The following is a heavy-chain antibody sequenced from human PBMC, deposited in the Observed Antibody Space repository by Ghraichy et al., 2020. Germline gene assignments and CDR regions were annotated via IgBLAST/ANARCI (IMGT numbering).Heavy chain of an antibody. J-gene: IGHJ6*02. CDR2: INHSGST. V-gene: IGHV4-34*01. Sequence: SETLSLTFAVYGGSFSGYYWSWIRQPPGKGLEWIGEINHSGSTNYNPSLKSRVTISVDTSKNQFSLKLSSVTAADTAVYYCARRVRGSYPYYYYYYGMDVWGQGTTVTVSS. CDR3: ARRVRGSYPYYYYYYGMDV. D-gene: IGHD1-26*01. CDR1: GGSFSGYY.